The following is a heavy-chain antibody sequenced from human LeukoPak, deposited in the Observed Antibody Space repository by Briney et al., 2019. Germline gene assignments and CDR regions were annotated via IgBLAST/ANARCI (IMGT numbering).Heavy chain of an antibody. Sequence: GGSLRLSCAASGFTFSSYSMIWVRQAPGKGLEWVSSISSSSSYIYYADSVKGRFTISRDNAKNSLYLQRNSLRAEDTAVYYGARDYMVRGVIPYYWGQGTLVTVSS. CDR3: ARDYMVRGVIPYY. CDR2: ISSSSSYI. V-gene: IGHV3-21*01. CDR1: GFTFSSYS. J-gene: IGHJ4*02. D-gene: IGHD3-10*01.